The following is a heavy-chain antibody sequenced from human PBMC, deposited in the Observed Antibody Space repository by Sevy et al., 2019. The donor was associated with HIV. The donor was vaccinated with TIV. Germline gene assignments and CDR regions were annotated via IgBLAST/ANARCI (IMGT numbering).Heavy chain of an antibody. V-gene: IGHV3-11*01. CDR3: ARGVRMVVGATRFDY. CDR1: AFTFGDYY. D-gene: IGHD1-26*01. CDR2: ISTGGSTI. J-gene: IGHJ4*02. Sequence: GGSLRLSCAASAFTFGDYYMSWIRQAPGKGLEWVSYISTGGSTIYYADSVKGRFTISRDNAKNSLYLQMNSLRAEDTAVYYCARGVRMVVGATRFDYWGRGTLVTVSS.